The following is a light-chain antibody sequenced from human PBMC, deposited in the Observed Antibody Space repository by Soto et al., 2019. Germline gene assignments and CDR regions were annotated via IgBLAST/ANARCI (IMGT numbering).Light chain of an antibody. CDR3: QSYDSSLSGYWV. Sequence: QSVLTQPPSVSGAPRQRVTISCTGSSSNIGAGYDVHWYQQLPGTSPKLLIYGNSNRPSGVPDRFSVSKSGTSASLAITGLQAEDEAYYYCQSYDSSLSGYWVFGGGTKLTLL. CDR2: GNS. V-gene: IGLV1-40*01. J-gene: IGLJ3*02. CDR1: SSNIGAGYD.